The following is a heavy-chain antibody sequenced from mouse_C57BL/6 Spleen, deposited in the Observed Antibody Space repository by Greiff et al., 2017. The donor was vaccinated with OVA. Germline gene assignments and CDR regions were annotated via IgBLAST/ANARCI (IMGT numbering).Heavy chain of an antibody. CDR1: GFTFNTYA. CDR3: VRGYYGSLHWYFDV. Sequence: EVMLVESGGGLVQPKGSLKLSCAASGFTFNTYAMHWVRQAPGTGLEWVARIRSKSSNYATYYADSVKDRFTISRDDSQSMLYLQMNNLKTEDTAMYYCVRGYYGSLHWYFDVWGTGTTVTVSS. D-gene: IGHD1-1*01. CDR2: IRSKSSNYAT. J-gene: IGHJ1*03. V-gene: IGHV10-3*01.